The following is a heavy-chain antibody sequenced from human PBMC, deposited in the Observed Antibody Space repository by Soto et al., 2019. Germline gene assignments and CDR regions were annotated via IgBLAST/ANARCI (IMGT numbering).Heavy chain of an antibody. CDR3: AAGGSGYYAN. CDR1: GFTFSTYW. J-gene: IGHJ4*02. Sequence: EVQLVESGGDLVQPGGSLRLSCAASGFTFSTYWMHWVRQAPGKGLLWVSRIKTDGTYATYADSVKGRFTISRDNAKNTLYLQMNSLRVEDAAVYYCAAGGSGYYANWGQGTLFTVSS. CDR2: IKTDGTYA. D-gene: IGHD3-22*01. V-gene: IGHV3-74*01.